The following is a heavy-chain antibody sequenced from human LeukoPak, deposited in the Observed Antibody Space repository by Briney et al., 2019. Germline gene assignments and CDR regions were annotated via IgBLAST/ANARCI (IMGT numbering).Heavy chain of an antibody. D-gene: IGHD4-17*01. J-gene: IGHJ3*02. CDR1: GGSISSGGYH. V-gene: IGHV4-31*03. CDR3: ARDLMLTSGAFDI. Sequence: SETLSLTCTVSGGSISSGGYHWSWIRPHPGKGLEWIWYIYFSGSTYYNPSLKSRVTISVDTSKNQFSLKLSSVTAADTAVYYCARDLMLTSGAFDIWGQGTMVTVSS. CDR2: IYFSGST.